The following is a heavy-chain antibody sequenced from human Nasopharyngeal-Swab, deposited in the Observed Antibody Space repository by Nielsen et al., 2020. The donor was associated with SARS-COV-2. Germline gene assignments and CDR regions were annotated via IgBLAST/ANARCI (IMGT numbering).Heavy chain of an antibody. V-gene: IGHV4-59*01. Sequence: WIRQPPGKGLEWVGYIYYSGSTNYNPSLMSRVTISVDTSKNQFFLKLISGTAADTAVYYCARVGGLWSAGFYHYYMDVWGKGTTVTVSS. CDR3: ARVGGLWSAGFYHYYMDV. CDR2: IYYSGST. D-gene: IGHD3-3*01. J-gene: IGHJ6*03.